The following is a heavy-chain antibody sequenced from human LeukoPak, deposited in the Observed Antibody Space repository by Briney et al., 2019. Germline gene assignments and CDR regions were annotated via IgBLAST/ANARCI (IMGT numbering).Heavy chain of an antibody. CDR2: IYYSGST. CDR3: AGAFYSSSWNHKEDFFDF. CDR1: GGSISSSSYY. V-gene: IGHV4-39*07. Sequence: SETLSLTCTVSGGSISSSSYYWGWIRQPPGKGLEWTGSIYYSGSTYYNPSLKSRVTISVDTSMNQFSLKLSSVTAADTAVYYCAGAFYSSSWNHKEDFFDFWGQGTLVTVSS. J-gene: IGHJ4*02. D-gene: IGHD6-13*01.